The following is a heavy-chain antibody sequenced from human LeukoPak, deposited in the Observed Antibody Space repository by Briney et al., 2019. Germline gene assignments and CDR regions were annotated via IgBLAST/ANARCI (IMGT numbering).Heavy chain of an antibody. D-gene: IGHD6-13*01. CDR3: ARIGAGSSRDY. J-gene: IGHJ4*02. CDR2: ISSSGSSI. V-gene: IGHV3-48*03. CDR1: GFIFSSYE. Sequence: GGSLRLSCVASGFIFSSYEMNWVRQAPGKGLEWVSYISSSGSSIYYVDSVKGRFTISRDNAKNSLFLQMNSLRAEDTAVYYCARIGAGSSRDYWGQGTLVTVSS.